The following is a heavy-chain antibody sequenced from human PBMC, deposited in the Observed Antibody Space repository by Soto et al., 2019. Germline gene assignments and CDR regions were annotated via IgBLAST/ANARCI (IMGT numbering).Heavy chain of an antibody. CDR1: GFTFSSYA. D-gene: IGHD3-3*01. J-gene: IGHJ4*02. Sequence: GGSLRLSCAASGFTFSSYAMHWVRQAPGKGLEWVAVISYDGSNKYYADSVKGRFTISRDNSKNTLYLQMNSLRAEDTAVYYRARPTYYDFWSGYYLWGQRTLVTVSS. CDR3: ARPTYYDFWSGYYL. CDR2: ISYDGSNK. V-gene: IGHV3-30-3*01.